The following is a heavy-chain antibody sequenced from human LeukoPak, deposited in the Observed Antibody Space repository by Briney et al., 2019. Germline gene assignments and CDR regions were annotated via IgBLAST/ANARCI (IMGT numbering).Heavy chain of an antibody. CDR2: IYYSGST. D-gene: IGHD3-22*01. CDR3: ARVVRSSGYYI. V-gene: IGHV4-59*01. Sequence: SETLSLTCTVSGGSISSYYWSWIRQPPGKGLEWIGYIYYSGSTNYNPSLKSRVTISVDTSKNQFSLKLSSVTAADTAVYYCARVVRSSGYYIWGQGTLVTVSS. CDR1: GGSISSYY. J-gene: IGHJ4*02.